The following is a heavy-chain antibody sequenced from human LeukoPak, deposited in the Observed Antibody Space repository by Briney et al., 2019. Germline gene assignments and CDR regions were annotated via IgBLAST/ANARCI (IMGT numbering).Heavy chain of an antibody. V-gene: IGHV4-39*01. CDR2: IYYSGST. Sequence: SETLSLTCTVSGGSISSSSYYWGWIRQPPGKGLEWIGSIYYSGSTYYNPSLKSRVTISVDTSKNQFSLKLSSVTAADTAVYYCARRLYYYYYMDVWGKGTTVTISS. J-gene: IGHJ6*03. CDR3: ARRLYYYYYMDV. CDR1: GGSISSSSYY.